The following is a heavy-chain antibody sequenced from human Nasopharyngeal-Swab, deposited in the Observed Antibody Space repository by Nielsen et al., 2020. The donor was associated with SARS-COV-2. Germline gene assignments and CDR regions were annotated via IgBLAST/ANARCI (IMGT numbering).Heavy chain of an antibody. CDR2: IKSKTDGGTT. V-gene: IGHV3-15*01. CDR3: TTDPSGYDYVDY. Sequence: GESLKISCAASGFTFSNAWMSRVRQAPGKGLEWVGRIKSKTDGGTTDYAAPVKGRFTISRDDSKNTLYLQMNSLKTEDTAVYYCTTDPSGYDYVDYWGQGTLVTVSS. CDR1: GFTFSNAW. D-gene: IGHD5-12*01. J-gene: IGHJ4*02.